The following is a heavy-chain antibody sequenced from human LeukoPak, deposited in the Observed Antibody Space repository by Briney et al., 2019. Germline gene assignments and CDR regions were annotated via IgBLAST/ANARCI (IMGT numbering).Heavy chain of an antibody. CDR1: GFTFSRYW. J-gene: IGHJ4*02. D-gene: IGHD2-2*01. CDR3: ARDEGSSCYDH. CDR2: IKEDGSAK. V-gene: IGHV3-7*04. Sequence: GGSLRLSCAASGFTFSRYWMTWVRQAPGKGLEWVANIKEDGSAKYYVDSVKGRFTISRDNAKSSLYLQMNSLRAEDTAVYYCARDEGSSCYDHWGQGTLVTVPS.